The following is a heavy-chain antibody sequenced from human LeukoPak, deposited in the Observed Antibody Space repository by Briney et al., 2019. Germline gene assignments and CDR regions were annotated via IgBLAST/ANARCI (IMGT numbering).Heavy chain of an antibody. CDR3: ATSTSRGPYYYYMDV. V-gene: IGHV3-48*03. Sequence: GGSLRLSCAASGFTFSSYEMNWVRQAPGKGLEWVSYISSSGSTMYYADSVKGRFTISRDNAKNSLYLQMNSLRAEDTAVYYCATSTSRGPYYYYMDVWGKGTTVTVSS. D-gene: IGHD2-2*01. CDR2: ISSSGSTM. CDR1: GFTFSSYE. J-gene: IGHJ6*03.